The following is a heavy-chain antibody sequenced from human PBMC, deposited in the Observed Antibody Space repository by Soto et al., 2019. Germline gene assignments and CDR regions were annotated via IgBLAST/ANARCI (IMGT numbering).Heavy chain of an antibody. CDR1: GFTFSAYW. J-gene: IGHJ4*02. Sequence: LRLSCAVSGFTFSAYWIHWVRQFPGKGLTWVSRISDDGSTATYADSVKGRFIISRDNAKNTLYLEMNTLRADDSGLYYCARGPRVSSTGTGAHWGRGTLVTVSS. CDR2: ISDDGSTA. V-gene: IGHV3-74*01. D-gene: IGHD1-1*01. CDR3: ARGPRVSSTGTGAH.